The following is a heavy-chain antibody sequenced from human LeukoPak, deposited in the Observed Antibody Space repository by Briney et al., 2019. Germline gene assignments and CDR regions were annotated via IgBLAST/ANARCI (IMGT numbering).Heavy chain of an antibody. CDR2: IYYSGST. CDR1: GGSISSYY. V-gene: IGHV4-59*01. D-gene: IGHD3-22*01. J-gene: IGHJ4*02. CDR3: ARVVKYYYDSSGSYYFDY. Sequence: SETLSLTCTVSGGSISSYYWSWIRQPPGKGLEWIGYIYYSGSTNYNPFLTSRVTISVDTSKNQFSLKLSSVTAADTAVYYCARVVKYYYDSSGSYYFDYWGQGTLVTVSS.